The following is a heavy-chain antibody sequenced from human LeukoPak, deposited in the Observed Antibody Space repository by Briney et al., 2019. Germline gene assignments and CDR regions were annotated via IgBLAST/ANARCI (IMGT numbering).Heavy chain of an antibody. Sequence: GESLKISFKGSGXSFTSYCISWVRQMPGKGLEWMGRIDPSDSYTNYSPSFQGHVTISADKSISTAYLQWSSLKASDTAMYYCARLPDSGSYYLDFWGQGTLVTVSS. CDR2: IDPSDSYT. V-gene: IGHV5-10-1*01. CDR1: GXSFTSYC. D-gene: IGHD1-26*01. CDR3: ARLPDSGSYYLDF. J-gene: IGHJ4*02.